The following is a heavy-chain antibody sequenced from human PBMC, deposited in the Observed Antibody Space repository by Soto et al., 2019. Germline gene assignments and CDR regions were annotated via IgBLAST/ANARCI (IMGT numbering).Heavy chain of an antibody. V-gene: IGHV3-30*18. CDR2: ISYDGRKI. D-gene: IGHD3-10*01. J-gene: IGHJ6*02. Sequence: GGSLRLSCAASGFTFSDYGMHWVGQSPGKGLEWVTFISYDGRKIYYADSVKGRFTISRDNSKNTLYLQMNSLRGEDTAVFHCAKAGGAGYYYGMDVWGQGTTVTVSS. CDR1: GFTFSDYG. CDR3: AKAGGAGYYYGMDV.